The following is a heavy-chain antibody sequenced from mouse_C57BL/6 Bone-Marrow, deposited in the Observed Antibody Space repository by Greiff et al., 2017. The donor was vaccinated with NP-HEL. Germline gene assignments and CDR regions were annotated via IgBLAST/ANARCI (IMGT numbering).Heavy chain of an antibody. V-gene: IGHV1-81*01. Sequence: LQESGAELARPGASVKLSCKASGYTFTSYGISWVKQRTGQGLEWIGEIYPRSGNTYYNEKFKGKATLTADKSSSTAYMELRSLTSEDSAVYFCARRYYGSSPYYYAMDYWGQGTSVTVSS. CDR3: ARRYYGSSPYYYAMDY. D-gene: IGHD1-1*01. CDR2: IYPRSGNT. CDR1: GYTFTSYG. J-gene: IGHJ4*01.